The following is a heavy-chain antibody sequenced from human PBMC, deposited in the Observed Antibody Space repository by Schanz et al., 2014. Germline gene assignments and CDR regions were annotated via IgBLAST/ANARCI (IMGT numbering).Heavy chain of an antibody. D-gene: IGHD6-13*01. CDR3: ARDRQQLVGRIGYYYGMDV. V-gene: IGHV3-30*04. CDR1: GFTFRSYA. Sequence: VQLLESGGGLIQPGGSLRLSCAASGFTFRSYAMSWVRQAPGKGLEWVAVISYDGSHKDYADSVKGRFTISRDNSKNTLYLQMNSLRAEDTAVYYCARDRQQLVGRIGYYYGMDVWGQGTTVTVSS. J-gene: IGHJ6*02. CDR2: ISYDGSHK.